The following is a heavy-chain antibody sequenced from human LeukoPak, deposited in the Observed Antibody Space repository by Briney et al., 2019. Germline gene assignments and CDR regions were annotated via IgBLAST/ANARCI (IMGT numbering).Heavy chain of an antibody. CDR2: IYYSGST. J-gene: IGHJ6*03. D-gene: IGHD1-26*01. Sequence: SETLSLTCTVSGGSISSYYWSWIRQPPGKGLEWVGYIYYSGSTNYNPSLKSGGTMLVDKTKNQFSLLQRSVTAADTAVYYCARDSTPGGIVGDYYMDVWGKGTTVTVSS. CDR3: ARDSTPGGIVGDYYMDV. CDR1: GGSISSYY. V-gene: IGHV4-59*12.